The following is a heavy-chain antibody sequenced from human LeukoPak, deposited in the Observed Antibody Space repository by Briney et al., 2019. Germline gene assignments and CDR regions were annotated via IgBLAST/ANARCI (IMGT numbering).Heavy chain of an antibody. CDR3: ARDPSNVKGIAVP. CDR1: GGSISSYY. J-gene: IGHJ5*02. CDR2: IYTSGST. D-gene: IGHD6-19*01. Sequence: PSETLSLTCTVSGGSISSYYWSWTRQPAGKGLEWIGRIYTSGSTNYNPSLRSRVTMSVDTSKNQFSLKLSSVTAADTAVYYCARDPSNVKGIAVPWGQGTLVTVSS. V-gene: IGHV4-4*07.